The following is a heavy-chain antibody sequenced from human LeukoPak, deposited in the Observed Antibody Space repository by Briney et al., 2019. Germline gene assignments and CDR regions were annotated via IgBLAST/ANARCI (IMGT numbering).Heavy chain of an antibody. CDR1: GFTFSSYE. CDR3: AESRNGMVDY. J-gene: IGHJ4*02. V-gene: IGHV3-48*03. Sequence: SGGSLRLSCAASGFTFSSYEMNWVRQAPGKGLEWVSYISSSGSTIYYADSVKGRFTISRDNAKNSLYLQMNSLRAEDTAVYYCAESRNGMVDYWGQGTLVTASS. CDR2: ISSSGSTI. D-gene: IGHD4-11*01.